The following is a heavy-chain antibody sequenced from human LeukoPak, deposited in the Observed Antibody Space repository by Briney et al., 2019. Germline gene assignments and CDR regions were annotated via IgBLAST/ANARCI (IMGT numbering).Heavy chain of an antibody. D-gene: IGHD3-10*01. CDR3: ARASVGYYYGSGSYYAAPFDY. Sequence: GRSLRLSCAASGFTFDDYAMHWVRQAPGKGLEWVSGISWNSGSIGYADSVKGRFTISRDNAKNSLYLQMNSLRAEDTALYYCARASVGYYYGSGSYYAAPFDYWGQGTLVTVSS. J-gene: IGHJ4*02. CDR1: GFTFDDYA. CDR2: ISWNSGSI. V-gene: IGHV3-9*01.